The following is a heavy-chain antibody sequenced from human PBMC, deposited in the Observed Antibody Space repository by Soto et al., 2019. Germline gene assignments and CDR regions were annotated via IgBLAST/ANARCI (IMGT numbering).Heavy chain of an antibody. J-gene: IGHJ1*01. CDR2: IYWNDDK. D-gene: IGHD3-3*01. V-gene: IGHV2-5*01. CDR1: GFSLSTSGVG. Sequence: QITLKESGPTLVKPTQTLTLTCTFSGFSLSTSGVGVGWIRQPPGKALEWLALIYWNDDKRYSPSLKSRLTITKDTSKNQVVLTMTNMDPVDTATYYCALDAITIFGVVIPNPGFQHWGQGTLVTVSS. CDR3: ALDAITIFGVVIPNPGFQH.